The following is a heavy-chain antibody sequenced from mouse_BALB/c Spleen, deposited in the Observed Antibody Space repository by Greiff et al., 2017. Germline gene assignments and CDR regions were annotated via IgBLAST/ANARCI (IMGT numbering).Heavy chain of an antibody. D-gene: IGHD1-2*01. CDR2: INPYNDGT. Sequence: EVKLMESGPELVKPGASVKMSCKASGYTFTSYVMHWVKQKPGQGLEWIGYINPYNDGTKYNEKFKGKATLTSDKSSSTAYMELSSLTSEDSAVYYCARSTTAGFDYWGQGTTLTVSS. V-gene: IGHV1-14*01. CDR3: ARSTTAGFDY. J-gene: IGHJ2*01. CDR1: GYTFTSYV.